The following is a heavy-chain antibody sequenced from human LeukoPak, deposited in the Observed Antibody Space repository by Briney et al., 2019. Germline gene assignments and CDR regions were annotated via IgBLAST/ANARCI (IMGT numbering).Heavy chain of an antibody. D-gene: IGHD3-10*01. CDR1: GGSISSGDYY. CDR2: IYYSGST. V-gene: IGHV4-30-4*01. CDR3: ARESYYGSGSYGFVV. Sequence: SETLSLTCTVSGGSISSGDYYWSRIRQPPGKGLEWIGYIYYSGSTYYNPSLKSRVTISVDTSKNQFSLKLNSVTAADTAVYYCARESYYGSGSYGFVVWGQGTLVTVSS. J-gene: IGHJ4*02.